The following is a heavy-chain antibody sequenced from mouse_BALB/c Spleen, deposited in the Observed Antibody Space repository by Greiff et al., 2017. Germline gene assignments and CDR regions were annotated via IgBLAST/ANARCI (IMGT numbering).Heavy chain of an antibody. J-gene: IGHJ3*01. V-gene: IGHV5-6-4*01. CDR1: GFTFSSYT. CDR2: ISSGGSYT. Sequence: EVKLVESGGGLVKPGGSLKLSCAASGFTFSSYTMSWVRQTPEKRLEWVATISSGGSYTYYPDSVKGRFTISRDNAKNTLYLQMSSLKSEDTAMYYCTSAYWGQGTLGTVSA. CDR3: TSAY.